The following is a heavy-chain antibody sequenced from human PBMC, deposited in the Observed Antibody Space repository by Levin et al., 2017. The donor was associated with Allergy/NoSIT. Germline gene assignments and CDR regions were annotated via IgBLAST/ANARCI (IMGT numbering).Heavy chain of an antibody. J-gene: IGHJ4*02. D-gene: IGHD6-19*01. Sequence: SQTLSLTCAVYGGSFSGYYWSWIRQPPGKGLEWIGEINHSGSTNYNPSLKSRVTISVDTSKNQFSLKLSSVTAADTAVYYCARGSRALSSGWYNYWGQGTLVTVSS. CDR2: INHSGST. CDR1: GGSFSGYY. V-gene: IGHV4-34*01. CDR3: ARGSRALSSGWYNY.